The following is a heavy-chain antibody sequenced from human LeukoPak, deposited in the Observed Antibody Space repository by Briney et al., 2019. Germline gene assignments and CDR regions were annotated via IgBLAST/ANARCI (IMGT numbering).Heavy chain of an antibody. V-gene: IGHV3-66*01. J-gene: IGHJ3*02. CDR1: GFTVSSNY. CDR3: ASDRDYVGAFDI. CDR2: IYSDGST. D-gene: IGHD4-17*01. Sequence: GGSLRLSCAASGFTVSSNYMSWVRQAPGKGLEWVSVIYSDGSTYYADSVKGRFTISRDNSKNTLYLQMNSLRAEDTAVYYCASDRDYVGAFDIWGQGTMVTVSS.